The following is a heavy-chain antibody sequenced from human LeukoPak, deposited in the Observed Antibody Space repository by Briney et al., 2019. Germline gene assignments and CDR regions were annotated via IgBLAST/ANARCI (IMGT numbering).Heavy chain of an antibody. V-gene: IGHV1-18*01. J-gene: IGHJ5*02. CDR3: ARVGNILTGYYLGNWFDP. CDR1: GYTFTSYG. D-gene: IGHD3-9*01. CDR2: ISAYNGNT. Sequence: ASVKVSCKASGYTFTSYGISWVRQAPGQGLEWMGWISAYNGNTNYAQKLQGRVTMTTDTSTSTAYMELRSLRSDDTAVYYCARVGNILTGYYLGNWFDPWGQGTLVTVSS.